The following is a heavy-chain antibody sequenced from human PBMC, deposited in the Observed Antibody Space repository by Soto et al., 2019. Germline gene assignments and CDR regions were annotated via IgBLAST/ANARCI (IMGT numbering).Heavy chain of an antibody. D-gene: IGHD3-3*01. V-gene: IGHV1-3*01. CDR1: GYTFTSYA. CDR3: ARVFNPWYDFWSGYYKSYYYGMDV. CDR2: INAGNGNT. Sequence: GASVKVSCKASGYTFTSYAMHWVRQAPGQRLEWMGWINAGNGNTKYSQKFQGRVTITRDTSASTAYMELSSLRSEDTAVYYCARVFNPWYDFWSGYYKSYYYGMDVWGQGTTVTVSS. J-gene: IGHJ6*02.